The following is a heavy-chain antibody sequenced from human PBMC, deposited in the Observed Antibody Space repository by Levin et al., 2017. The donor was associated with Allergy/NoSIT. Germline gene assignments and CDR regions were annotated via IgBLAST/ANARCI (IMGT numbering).Heavy chain of an antibody. CDR1: GFTFSSYG. CDR2: ISYDGSNK. Sequence: GESLKISCAASGFTFSSYGMHWVRQAPGKGLEWVAVISYDGSNKYYADSVKGRFTISRDNSKNTLYLQMNSLRAEDTAVYYCAKDLWASYGSGKDYYYGMDVWGQGTTVTVSS. CDR3: AKDLWASYGSGKDYYYGMDV. V-gene: IGHV3-30*18. J-gene: IGHJ6*02. D-gene: IGHD3-10*01.